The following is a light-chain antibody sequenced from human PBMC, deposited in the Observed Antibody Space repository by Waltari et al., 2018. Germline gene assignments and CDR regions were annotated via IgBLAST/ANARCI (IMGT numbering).Light chain of an antibody. CDR2: DTS. Sequence: EIVMTQSPATLSVSPGERATLSCRASQGVSSKLAWYQQKPGQPPRLLLYDTSVRAAGIPARFSGSGSGTEFTLTISSLQSDDFAVYHCQQYNNWPPWTFGQGTKVEIK. CDR3: QQYNNWPPWT. J-gene: IGKJ1*01. V-gene: IGKV3-15*01. CDR1: QGVSSK.